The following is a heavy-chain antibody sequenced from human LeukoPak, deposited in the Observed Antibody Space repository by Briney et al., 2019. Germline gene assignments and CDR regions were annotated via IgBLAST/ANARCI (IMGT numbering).Heavy chain of an antibody. Sequence: GGSLRLSCTGSAFSFSSYAMNWVRQAPGKGLEWVASLSSGSTYIYYGDSMKGRFTISRDNAQNSVFLRMSRLRLEDTAVYYCARDWGKTGYCSSTNCPDAFDLWGQGTMVIVSS. V-gene: IGHV3-21*01. D-gene: IGHD2-2*01. CDR3: ARDWGKTGYCSSTNCPDAFDL. CDR1: AFSFSSYA. CDR2: LSSGSTYI. J-gene: IGHJ3*01.